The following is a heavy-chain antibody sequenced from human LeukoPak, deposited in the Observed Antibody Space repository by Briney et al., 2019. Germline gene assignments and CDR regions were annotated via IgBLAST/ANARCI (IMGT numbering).Heavy chain of an antibody. CDR1: GFTFSNYA. CDR3: AKARGSGWHDPWYLDY. V-gene: IGHV3-33*06. J-gene: IGHJ4*02. CDR2: IWFDGTNK. Sequence: GGSLRRSCAASGFTFSNYAMHWVRQAPGTGLELVAVIWFDGTNKYYGDSARGRFTISRDNSKNRLYLQMNTLRAEDTAVYYCAKARGSGWHDPWYLDYWGQGTLVAVSS. D-gene: IGHD6-19*01.